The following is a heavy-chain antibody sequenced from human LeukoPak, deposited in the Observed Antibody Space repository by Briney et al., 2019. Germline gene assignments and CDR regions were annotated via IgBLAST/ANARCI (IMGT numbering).Heavy chain of an antibody. CDR1: GYTFTNYH. J-gene: IGHJ3*02. V-gene: IGHV1-2*06. Sequence: ASVKASCKASGYTFTNYHMHWVRQAPGQGLEWLGLVKPKSGDSDFVQKFRGRVTVTADVSTTTIHMELSNLRSDDTAVYYCARDRGVPGPGNALDIWGQGTMVTVSS. CDR2: VKPKSGDS. CDR3: ARDRGVPGPGNALDI. D-gene: IGHD2-8*01.